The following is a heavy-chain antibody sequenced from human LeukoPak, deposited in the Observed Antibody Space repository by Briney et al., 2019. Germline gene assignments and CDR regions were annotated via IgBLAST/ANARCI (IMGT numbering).Heavy chain of an antibody. V-gene: IGHV3-23*01. CDR1: GFTFGSYA. D-gene: IGHD3-3*01. CDR2: ISGSGGST. CDR3: AASTHDFWSGAANWFDP. J-gene: IGHJ5*02. Sequence: GGSLRLSCAASGFTFGSYAMSWVRQAPGKGLEWLSAISGSGGSTYYADSVKGRFTISRDNSKNTLYLQMNSLRAEDTAVYYCAASTHDFWSGAANWFDPWGQGTLVTVSS.